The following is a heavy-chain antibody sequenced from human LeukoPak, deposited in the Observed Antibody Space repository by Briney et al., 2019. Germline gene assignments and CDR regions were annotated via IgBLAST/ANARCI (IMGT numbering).Heavy chain of an antibody. V-gene: IGHV4-30-2*01. J-gene: IGHJ4*02. D-gene: IGHD6-13*01. CDR2: IYHSGST. CDR1: GGSISSGGYY. CDR3: ARELNKQQPIDY. Sequence: SETLSLTCTVSGGSISSGGYYWSWIRQPPGKGLEWIGYIYHSGSTYYNPSLKSRVTISVDRSKNQFSLKLSSVTAADTAVYYCARELNKQQPIDYWGQGTLVTVSS.